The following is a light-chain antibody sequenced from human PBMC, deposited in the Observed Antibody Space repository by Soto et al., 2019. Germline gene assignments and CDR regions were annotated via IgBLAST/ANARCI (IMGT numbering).Light chain of an antibody. CDR3: QQYYNWPPWT. Sequence: EIVMTQAPATLSLSPGARATLSCRASQRITSKLAWYQQKPGQAPRLLIYGVSTRATDIPARFSGSGSGTEFTLTISSLESEDFAVYYCQQYYNWPPWTFGQGAKVDIK. J-gene: IGKJ1*01. V-gene: IGKV3-15*01. CDR2: GVS. CDR1: QRITSK.